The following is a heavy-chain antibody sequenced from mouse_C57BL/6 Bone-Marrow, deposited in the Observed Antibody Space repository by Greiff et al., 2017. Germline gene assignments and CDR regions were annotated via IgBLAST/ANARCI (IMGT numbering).Heavy chain of an antibody. V-gene: IGHV1-7*01. CDR1: GYPFTSSW. CDR2: INPSSGYT. Sequence: VMLVESGAELAKPGASVKLSCKASGYPFTSSWMHWVKQRPGQGLEWIGYINPSSGYTKYNQKFKDKATLTADKSSSTAYMQLSSLTYEDAAVYYCARGKIYYPFDYWGQGTTLTVSS. CDR3: ARGKIYYPFDY. J-gene: IGHJ2*01. D-gene: IGHD1-1*01.